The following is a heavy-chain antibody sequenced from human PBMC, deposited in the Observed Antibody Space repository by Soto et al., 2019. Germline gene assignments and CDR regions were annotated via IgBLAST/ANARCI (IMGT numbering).Heavy chain of an antibody. Sequence: SETLAVGCAVSVGSFTINNWWTWFRQPPGQGLEWIGEIYRTGSTNYNPSLKSRVTISLDKSENQFSLKVTSLTAADTAVYYCASRDPGTSVDYWGQGTLVTV. CDR2: IYRTGST. V-gene: IGHV4-4*02. CDR1: VGSFTINNW. D-gene: IGHD1-7*01. J-gene: IGHJ4*02. CDR3: ASRDPGTSVDY.